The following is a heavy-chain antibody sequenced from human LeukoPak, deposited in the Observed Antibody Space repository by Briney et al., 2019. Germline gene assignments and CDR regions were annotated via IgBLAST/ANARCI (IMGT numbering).Heavy chain of an antibody. CDR2: IKQDGSEK. D-gene: IGHD3-22*01. J-gene: IGHJ3*02. V-gene: IGHV3-7*01. CDR1: GFTFSSYW. CDR3: ARVDTMIVVVINDAFDI. Sequence: PTGGSLRLSCAASGFTFSSYWMSWVRQAPGKGPEWVANIKQDGSEKYYVDSVKGRFTISRDNAKNSLYLQMNSLRAEDTAVYYCARVDTMIVVVINDAFDIWGQGTMVTVSS.